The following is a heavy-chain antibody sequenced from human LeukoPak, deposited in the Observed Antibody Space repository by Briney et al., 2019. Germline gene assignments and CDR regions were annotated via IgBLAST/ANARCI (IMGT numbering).Heavy chain of an antibody. Sequence: SETLSLTCTVSGGSISSYYWSWIRQPPGKGLEWIGYIYHNENTRSTNFNPSLKSRVTISIDSSKNQFSLKLSSVTAADSAVYYCASSPLISSGWLGFDYWGQGTLVTVSS. J-gene: IGHJ4*02. CDR1: GGSISSYY. CDR2: IYHNENTRST. D-gene: IGHD6-19*01. CDR3: ASSPLISSGWLGFDY. V-gene: IGHV4-59*01.